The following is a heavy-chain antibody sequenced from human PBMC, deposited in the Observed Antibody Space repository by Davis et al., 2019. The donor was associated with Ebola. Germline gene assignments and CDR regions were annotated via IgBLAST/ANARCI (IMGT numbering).Heavy chain of an antibody. CDR2: ISADGGSI. V-gene: IGHV3-43*02. CDR3: AIEGQLTPYNWLDP. J-gene: IGHJ5*02. Sequence: PGGSLRLSCAASGFRFDDYDMHWVRHAPGKGLEWVSLISADGGSIDYADSVKGRFTISIDNSKNSLYLQMNSLRTEDTALYYCAIEGQLTPYNWLDPWGQGTLVTVSS. CDR1: GFRFDDYD. D-gene: IGHD6-13*01.